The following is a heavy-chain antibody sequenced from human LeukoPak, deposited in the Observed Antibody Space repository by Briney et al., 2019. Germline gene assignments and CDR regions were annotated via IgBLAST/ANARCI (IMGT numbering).Heavy chain of an antibody. V-gene: IGHV1-2*02. Sequence: GASVKVSCKASGYIFTNCYLHWVRQAPGQGLEWLGWINPNSGDVHYAQKFQDRVTMTRDTSISTAYMELSSLRSDDTAVYYCARAPLLDSASISYRPFGYWGQGTLVTVSS. CDR2: INPNSGDV. J-gene: IGHJ4*02. CDR3: ARAPLLDSASISYRPFGY. CDR1: GYIFTNCY. D-gene: IGHD3/OR15-3a*01.